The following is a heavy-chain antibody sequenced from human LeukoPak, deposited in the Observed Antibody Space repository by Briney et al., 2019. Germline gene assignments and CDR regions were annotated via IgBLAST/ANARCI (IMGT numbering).Heavy chain of an antibody. Sequence: PSQTLSLTCTVSGGSISSGDYYWSWIRQPPGKGLEWIGYIYYSGSTYYNPSLKSRVTISVDTSKNQFSLKLSSVTAADTAVYCCARTMTTVTDYYFDYWGQGTLVTVSS. CDR2: IYYSGST. CDR3: ARTMTTVTDYYFDY. J-gene: IGHJ4*02. D-gene: IGHD4-17*01. CDR1: GGSISSGDYY. V-gene: IGHV4-30-4*01.